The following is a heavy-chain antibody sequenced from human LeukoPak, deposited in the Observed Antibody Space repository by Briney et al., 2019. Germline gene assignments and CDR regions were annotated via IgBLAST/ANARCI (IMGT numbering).Heavy chain of an antibody. CDR2: ISGSGGST. CDR1: GFTVSSNY. J-gene: IGHJ4*02. V-gene: IGHV3-23*01. CDR3: AKTSHDFWSGSSPFDY. Sequence: GGSLRLSCAASGFTVSSNYMSWVRQAPGKGLEWVSAISGSGGSTYYADSVKGRFTISRDNSKNTLYLQMNSLRAEDTAVYYCAKTSHDFWSGSSPFDYWGQGTLVTVSS. D-gene: IGHD3-3*01.